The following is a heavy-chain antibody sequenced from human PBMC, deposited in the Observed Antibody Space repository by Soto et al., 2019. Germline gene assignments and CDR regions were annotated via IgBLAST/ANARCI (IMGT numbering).Heavy chain of an antibody. V-gene: IGHV3-33*01. J-gene: IGHJ4*02. CDR2: IWYDGSNK. Sequence: QVQLVESGGGVAQPGRSLRLSCAASGFTFSSYGMHWVRQAPGKGLEWVAVIWYDGSNKYYADSVKGRFTISRDNSKNTLYLQMNSLRAEDTAVYYCARSKADSSGWYGLDYWGQGTLVTVSS. D-gene: IGHD6-19*01. CDR1: GFTFSSYG. CDR3: ARSKADSSGWYGLDY.